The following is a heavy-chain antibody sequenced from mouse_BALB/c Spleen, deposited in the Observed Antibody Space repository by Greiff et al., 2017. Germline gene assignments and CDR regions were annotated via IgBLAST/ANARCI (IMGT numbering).Heavy chain of an antibody. Sequence: LMESGPELVKPGASVKISCKASGYTFTDYYINWVKQKPGQGLEWIGWIYPGSGNTKYNEKFKGKATLTVDTSSSTAYMQLSSLTSEDTAVYFCARDGNYVPPDYWGQGTTLTVSS. CDR3: ARDGNYVPPDY. CDR1: GYTFTDYY. V-gene: IGHV1-84*02. J-gene: IGHJ2*01. D-gene: IGHD2-1*01. CDR2: IYPGSGNT.